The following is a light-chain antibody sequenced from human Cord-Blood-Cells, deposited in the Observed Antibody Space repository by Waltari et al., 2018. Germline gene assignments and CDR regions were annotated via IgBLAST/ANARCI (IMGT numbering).Light chain of an antibody. CDR1: SSYVCTYNL. CDR2: EGS. CDR3: CSYAGSSTGV. V-gene: IGLV2-23*01. J-gene: IGLJ3*02. Sequence: QSALTQPASVSGSPGHSTTISCPGTSSYVCTYNLVSWYHTHPGKAPNLMIYEGSKRPSGVSNRFSGSKSGNTASLTISGLQAEDEADYYCCSYAGSSTGVFGGGTKLTVL.